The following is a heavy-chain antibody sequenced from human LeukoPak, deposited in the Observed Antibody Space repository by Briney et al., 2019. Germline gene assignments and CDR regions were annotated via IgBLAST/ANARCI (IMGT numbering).Heavy chain of an antibody. Sequence: GGSLRLSCVASGFTFSSYDMYWVRQAPGKGLKYVSHISSNGGSTYYADSVKGRFTISRDDFKNMLYLQMGSLRAEDTALYYCARENRGIVVVVAATDAFDIWGQGTMVTVSS. J-gene: IGHJ3*02. CDR3: ARENRGIVVVVAATDAFDI. CDR1: GFTFSSYD. V-gene: IGHV3-64*02. D-gene: IGHD2-15*01. CDR2: ISSNGGST.